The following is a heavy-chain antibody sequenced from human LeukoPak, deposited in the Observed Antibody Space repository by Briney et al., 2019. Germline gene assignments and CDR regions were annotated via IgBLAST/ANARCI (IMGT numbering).Heavy chain of an antibody. CDR3: ARVPPDVYGDYYYFDY. D-gene: IGHD4-17*01. V-gene: IGHV3-20*04. CDR2: INWNGGSR. J-gene: IGHJ4*02. CDR1: GFTFDNYG. Sequence: PGGSLRLSCAASGFTFDNYGMHWVRQAPGKGLEWVSGINWNGGSRNYADSVKGRFTISRVNAKNSLYLQMNSLRAEDTALYYCARVPPDVYGDYYYFDYWGQGTLVTVSS.